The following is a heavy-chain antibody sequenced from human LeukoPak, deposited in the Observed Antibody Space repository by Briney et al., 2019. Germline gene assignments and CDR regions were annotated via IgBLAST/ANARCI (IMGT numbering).Heavy chain of an antibody. V-gene: IGHV3-20*04. Sequence: GGSLRLSCAASGFTFDAYGMSWVRQAPGKGLEWVSGINLNGGSTGYADSVKSRFTISRDNAKNSLYLQMNSLRAEDTALYYCARGDRGGDYAFDIWGQGTMVTVSS. CDR1: GFTFDAYG. J-gene: IGHJ3*02. D-gene: IGHD2-21*02. CDR3: ARGDRGGDYAFDI. CDR2: INLNGGST.